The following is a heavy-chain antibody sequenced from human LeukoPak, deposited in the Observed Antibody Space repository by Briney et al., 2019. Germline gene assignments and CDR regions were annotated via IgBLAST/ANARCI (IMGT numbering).Heavy chain of an antibody. V-gene: IGHV3-21*01. Sequence: GGSLRLSCAASGFRFSDYTMTWVRQAPGKGLEWVSSISSSSSYIYYADSVKGRFTISRDNAKNSLYLQMNSLRAEDTAVYYCARRYSGSYPDYWGQGTLVTVSS. CDR1: GFRFSDYT. J-gene: IGHJ4*02. CDR2: ISSSSSYI. CDR3: ARRYSGSYPDY. D-gene: IGHD1-26*01.